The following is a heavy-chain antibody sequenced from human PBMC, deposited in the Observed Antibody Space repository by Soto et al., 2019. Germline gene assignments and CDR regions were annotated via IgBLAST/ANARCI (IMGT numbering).Heavy chain of an antibody. J-gene: IGHJ3*02. Sequence: SVKVSCKASGGTFSNSAISWVRQAPGQGLEWMGGIMPIFRTPDYAQKFQARVTITADESTSTAYMELSGLRSDDTAVYYCARGIWQQLEPAFDIWGQGTMVTVSS. CDR2: IMPIFRTP. V-gene: IGHV1-69*13. CDR3: ARGIWQQLEPAFDI. CDR1: GGTFSNSA. D-gene: IGHD6-13*01.